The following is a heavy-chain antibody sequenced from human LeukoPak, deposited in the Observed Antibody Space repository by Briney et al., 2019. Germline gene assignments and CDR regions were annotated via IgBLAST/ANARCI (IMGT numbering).Heavy chain of an antibody. V-gene: IGHV3-11*01. CDR3: AKDIGSNSRLFDY. Sequence: GGSLRLSCVASGFTFSDYYMSWVRQAPGKGLEWVSYFSSSATATYYAGSVKGRFTISRDSAKNSLYLQMNSLRAEDTALYYCAKDIGSNSRLFDYWGQGTLVTVSS. D-gene: IGHD6-13*01. J-gene: IGHJ4*02. CDR2: FSSSATAT. CDR1: GFTFSDYY.